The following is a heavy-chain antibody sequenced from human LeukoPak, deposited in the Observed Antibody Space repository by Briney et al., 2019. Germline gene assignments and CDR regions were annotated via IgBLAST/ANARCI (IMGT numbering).Heavy chain of an antibody. D-gene: IGHD2-2*02. J-gene: IGHJ4*02. CDR1: GGSISSGGYY. CDR3: ARVSKEYRLLYGLGGVVDY. CDR2: IYYSGST. Sequence: SQTLSLTCTASGGSISSGGYYWSWIRQHPGKGLEWIGYIYYSGSTYYNPSLKSRVTISVDTSENQFSLKLSSVTAADTAVYYCARVSKEYRLLYGLGGVVDYWGQGTLVTVSS. V-gene: IGHV4-31*03.